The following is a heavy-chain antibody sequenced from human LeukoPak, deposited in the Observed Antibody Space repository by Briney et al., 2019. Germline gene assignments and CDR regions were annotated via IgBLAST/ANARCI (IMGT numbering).Heavy chain of an antibody. J-gene: IGHJ4*02. Sequence: GGSPRLSCAASGFTFSNSWMTWVRQAPGKGLEWVANIKQDGSEKYCVDSVKGRFTISRDNAKNSLYLQMNSLRAEDTAVYYCARGGRYYYGYWGQGTLVTVSS. D-gene: IGHD2-15*01. CDR1: GFTFSNSW. V-gene: IGHV3-7*01. CDR3: ARGGRYYYGY. CDR2: IKQDGSEK.